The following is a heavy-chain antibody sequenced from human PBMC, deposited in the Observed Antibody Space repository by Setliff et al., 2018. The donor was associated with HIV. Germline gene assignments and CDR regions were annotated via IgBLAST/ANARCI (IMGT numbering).Heavy chain of an antibody. CDR2: MNQSGTT. V-gene: IGHV4-34*01. Sequence: SETLSLTCTVSGDSISTDYWTWVRQTPGKGLEWIGEMNQSGTTNYNPSLKSRVTMSIDTSKNQFSLKLTSVTAADTAVYYCARYRYYYDSSGYGRWFDPWGQGTLVTVSS. D-gene: IGHD3-22*01. J-gene: IGHJ5*02. CDR1: GDSISTDY. CDR3: ARYRYYYDSSGYGRWFDP.